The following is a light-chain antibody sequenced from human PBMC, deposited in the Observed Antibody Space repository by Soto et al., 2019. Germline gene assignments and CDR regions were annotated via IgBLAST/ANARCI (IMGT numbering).Light chain of an antibody. V-gene: IGLV2-23*02. Sequence: QTVLTRPASMSCSPVQSITITYTGSSRDVGRYNLVSWYQQHPGKAPKLMIYEVSKRPSGVSNRFSGSKPGNTASLTISGLQAEDEADYYCCSYAGSSTLVFGTGTKVTVL. CDR3: CSYAGSSTLV. CDR2: EVS. J-gene: IGLJ1*01. CDR1: SRDVGRYNL.